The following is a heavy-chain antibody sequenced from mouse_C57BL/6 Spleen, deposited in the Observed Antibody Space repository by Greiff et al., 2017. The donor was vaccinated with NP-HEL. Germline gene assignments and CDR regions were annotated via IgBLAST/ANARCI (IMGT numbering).Heavy chain of an antibody. J-gene: IGHJ4*01. D-gene: IGHD2-5*01. Sequence: QVQLQQPGAELVRPGSSVKLSCKASGYTFTSYWMHWVKQRPIQGLEWIGNIDPSDSETHYNQKFKDKATLTVDKSSSTAYMQLSSLTSEDSAVYYCARRDSNYGYYAMDYWGQGTSVTVSS. CDR3: ARRDSNYGYYAMDY. CDR2: IDPSDSET. V-gene: IGHV1-52*01. CDR1: GYTFTSYW.